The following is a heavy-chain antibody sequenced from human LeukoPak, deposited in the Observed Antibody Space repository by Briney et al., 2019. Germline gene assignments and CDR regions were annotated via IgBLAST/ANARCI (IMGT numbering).Heavy chain of an antibody. Sequence: SETLSLTCTVSGGSVSSGSYNWNWIRQPAGKGLEWLGNIFTRGTTNYNASLASRLTISLDTAKNQFSLYLSSVTATDTAMYFCARSSLAVYFDYWGQGTLVLASS. CDR1: GGSVSSGSYN. V-gene: IGHV4-61*09. CDR3: ARSSLAVYFDY. J-gene: IGHJ4*02. CDR2: IFTRGTT.